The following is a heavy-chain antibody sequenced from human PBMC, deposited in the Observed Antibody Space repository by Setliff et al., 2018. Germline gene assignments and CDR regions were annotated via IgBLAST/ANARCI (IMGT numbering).Heavy chain of an antibody. CDR1: GYTFSDYY. J-gene: IGHJ4*02. CDR2: INPPSGDT. Sequence: ASVKVSCKASGYTFSDYYIHWVRQAPGQGLEWMGWINPPSGDTNYALKFEGRVTMTRDTSISTAYMELSRLRSDDTAIYYCARKISVTGTIDYWGQGTLVTDS. CDR3: ARKISVTGTIDY. D-gene: IGHD1-20*01. V-gene: IGHV1-2*02.